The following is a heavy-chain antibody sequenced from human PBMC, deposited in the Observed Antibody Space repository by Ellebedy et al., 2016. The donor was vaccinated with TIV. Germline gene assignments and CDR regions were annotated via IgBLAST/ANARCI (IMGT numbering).Heavy chain of an antibody. CDR1: GFTFSSYS. V-gene: IGHV3-48*01. D-gene: IGHD5-24*01. Sequence: PGGSLRLSCAASGFTFSSYSMNWVRQAPGKGLEWVSYITGISSTIYYADSVKGRFTISRDNAKNSLYLQMNSLRPEDTAFYYCTKNDGAYNPSYFDPWGQGTLVTVSS. J-gene: IGHJ5*02. CDR2: ITGISSTI. CDR3: TKNDGAYNPSYFDP.